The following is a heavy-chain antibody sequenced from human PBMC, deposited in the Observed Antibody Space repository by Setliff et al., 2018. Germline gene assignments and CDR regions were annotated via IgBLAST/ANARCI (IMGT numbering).Heavy chain of an antibody. Sequence: GESLKISCKGSGYSFTTYWIGWVRQMPGKGLEWMGIIYPGDSDTRYSPSFQGQVTISADKSISTAYLQWSSLKASDTAMYYYARLGYCSSTSCSHFDYWGQGTLVTVSS. CDR2: IYPGDSDT. D-gene: IGHD2-2*01. CDR1: GYSFTTYW. CDR3: ARLGYCSSTSCSHFDY. V-gene: IGHV5-51*01. J-gene: IGHJ4*02.